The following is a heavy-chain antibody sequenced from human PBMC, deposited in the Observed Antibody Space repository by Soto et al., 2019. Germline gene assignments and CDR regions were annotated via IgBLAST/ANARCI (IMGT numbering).Heavy chain of an antibody. Sequence: EGQLLESWGGLVQPGGSLRLSCAAFSSYAMSWVRQAPGKGLEWVSAISGSGGDTYYADSVKGRFTISRDNSKNTLYLQMNSLRAEDTAVYYCAKEKQLGFDYWGQGTLVTVSS. CDR2: ISGSGGDT. CDR3: AKEKQLGFDY. V-gene: IGHV3-23*01. CDR1: SSYA. D-gene: IGHD5-18*01. J-gene: IGHJ4*02.